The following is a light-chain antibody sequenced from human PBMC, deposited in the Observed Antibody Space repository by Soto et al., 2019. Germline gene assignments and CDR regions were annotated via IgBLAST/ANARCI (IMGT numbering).Light chain of an antibody. J-gene: IGLJ2*01. CDR3: CSYTGGTTLV. CDR2: EVS. CDR1: SSDVGGYKY. Sequence: QSVLTQPASVSGSPGQSITISCTGSSSDVGGYKYVSWYQQHPGKAPKLMIFEVSNRPSGVSNRFSGSKSGNTASLTISGLQAEYEGDYYCCSYTGGTTLVCGGGTKVTVL. V-gene: IGLV2-14*01.